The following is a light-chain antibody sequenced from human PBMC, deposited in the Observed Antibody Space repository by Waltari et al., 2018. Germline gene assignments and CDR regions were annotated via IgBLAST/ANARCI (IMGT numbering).Light chain of an antibody. Sequence: SSELTQDPAVSVALGQTVRITCQGDSLRSYYASWYQQKPGQAPVLVIYGKNNLPSGIPNRFSGASSGNTASLTITVAQSEDEADYYCNSRDSSGNHLRVFGGGTKLTVL. CDR1: SLRSYY. V-gene: IGLV3-19*01. CDR3: NSRDSSGNHLRV. CDR2: GKN. J-gene: IGLJ2*01.